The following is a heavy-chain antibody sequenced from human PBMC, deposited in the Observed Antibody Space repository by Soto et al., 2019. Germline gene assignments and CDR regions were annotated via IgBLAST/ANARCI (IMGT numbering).Heavy chain of an antibody. CDR3: ACRLYDILSGYFLY. CDR2: ISGSGGST. J-gene: IGHJ4*02. V-gene: IGHV3-23*01. Sequence: SGGSLRLSCAASGFTFSSYAMSWVRQAPGKGLEWVSAISGSGGSTYYADSVKGRFTISRDNSKNTLYLQMNSLRAEDTAVYYCACRLYDILSGYFLYWGQGTLVTVPS. D-gene: IGHD3-9*01. CDR1: GFTFSSYA.